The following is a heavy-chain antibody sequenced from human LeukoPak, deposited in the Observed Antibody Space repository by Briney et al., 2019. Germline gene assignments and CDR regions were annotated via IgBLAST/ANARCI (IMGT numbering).Heavy chain of an antibody. Sequence: GRYLRLSCAASGFTFDDYAMHWVRQAPGKGLEWVSGISWNSGSIGYADSVKGRFTISRDNAKNSLYLQMNSLRAEDTALYYCAKGYCSGGSCYGFDPWGQGTLVTVSS. V-gene: IGHV3-9*01. CDR3: AKGYCSGGSCYGFDP. J-gene: IGHJ5*02. CDR2: ISWNSGSI. D-gene: IGHD2-15*01. CDR1: GFTFDDYA.